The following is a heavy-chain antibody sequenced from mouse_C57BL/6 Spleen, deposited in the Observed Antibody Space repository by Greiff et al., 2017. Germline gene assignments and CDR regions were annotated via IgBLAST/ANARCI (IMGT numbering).Heavy chain of an antibody. CDR1: GFTFSSYG. CDR2: ISSGGSYT. Sequence: EVKVVESGGDLVKPGGSLKLSCAASGFTFSSYGMSWVRQTPDKRLEWVATISSGGSYTYYPDSVKGRFTISRDNAKNTLYLQMSSLKSEDTAMYYCARNYDGDYYAMDYWGQGTSVTVSS. J-gene: IGHJ4*01. V-gene: IGHV5-6*01. D-gene: IGHD2-4*01. CDR3: ARNYDGDYYAMDY.